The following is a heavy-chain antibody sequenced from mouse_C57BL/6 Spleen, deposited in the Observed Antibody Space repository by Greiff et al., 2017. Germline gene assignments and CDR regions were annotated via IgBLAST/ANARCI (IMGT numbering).Heavy chain of an antibody. Sequence: QVQLQQPGAELVMPGASVKLSCKASGYTFTSYWMHWVKQRPGQGLEWIGEIDPSDSYTNYNQKFKGKSTLTVDKSSSTAYMQLSSLTSEDSAVYYCARAITTVEGDYWGQGTTLTVSS. J-gene: IGHJ2*01. D-gene: IGHD1-1*01. CDR1: GYTFTSYW. CDR3: ARAITTVEGDY. CDR2: IDPSDSYT. V-gene: IGHV1-69*01.